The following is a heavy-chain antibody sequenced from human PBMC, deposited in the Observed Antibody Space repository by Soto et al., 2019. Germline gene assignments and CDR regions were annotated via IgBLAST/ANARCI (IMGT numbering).Heavy chain of an antibody. Sequence: QVQLVESGGGVVQPGRSPRLSCAASGFTFSSYGMHWVRQAPGKGLEWVAVISYDGSNKYYADSVKGRFTISRDNSKNTLYLQMNSMRAEDTAVYYCAKKGYCSGGSGSNWFDPWGQGTLVTVSS. CDR1: GFTFSSYG. V-gene: IGHV3-30*18. J-gene: IGHJ5*02. CDR3: AKKGYCSGGSGSNWFDP. D-gene: IGHD2-15*01. CDR2: ISYDGSNK.